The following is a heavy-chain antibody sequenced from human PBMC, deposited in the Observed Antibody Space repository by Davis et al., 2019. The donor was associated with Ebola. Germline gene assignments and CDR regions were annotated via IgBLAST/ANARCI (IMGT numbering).Heavy chain of an antibody. CDR3: ARRVEHCGGGFCQYDY. CDR2: TFYSEWVGSAFYSGRT. D-gene: IGHD2-21*01. Sequence: SETLSLTCTVSGGSIRSSSYYWDWIRQPPGKGLEWVGSTFYSEWVGSAFYSGRTYYKSSLQSRVTISADTSKNQFSLKLTSVTAADTAVYYCARRVEHCGGGFCQYDYWGQGTLVTVSS. J-gene: IGHJ4*02. V-gene: IGHV4-39*01. CDR1: GGSIRSSSYY.